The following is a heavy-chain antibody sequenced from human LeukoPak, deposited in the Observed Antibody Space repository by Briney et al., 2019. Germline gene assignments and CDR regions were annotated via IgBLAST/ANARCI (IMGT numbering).Heavy chain of an antibody. CDR1: GGSISSYY. D-gene: IGHD3-3*01. CDR2: IYYSGST. Sequence: PSETLSLTCTVSGGSISSYYWSWIRQPPGKGLEWIGYIYYSGSTNYNPSLKSRVPISVDTSKNQFSLKVSSVTAADTAVYYCARGGSRPSYYDIWSGLDYWGQGTLVTVSS. CDR3: ARGGSRPSYYDIWSGLDY. J-gene: IGHJ4*02. V-gene: IGHV4-59*01.